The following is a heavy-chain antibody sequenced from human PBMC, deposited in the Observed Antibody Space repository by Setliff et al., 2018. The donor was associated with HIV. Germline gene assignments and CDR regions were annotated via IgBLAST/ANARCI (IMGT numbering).Heavy chain of an antibody. J-gene: IGHJ4*02. V-gene: IGHV3-21*04. CDR2: ISSSGKYI. D-gene: IGHD5-18*01. CDR1: GFTFSIYS. Sequence: KPGGSLRLSCTASGFTFSIYSMNWVRQAPGKGLEWVSSISSSGKYIYYADSVKGRFTIARDNSKNTLYLQRNSLRAEDTAVYYCAKDRRLPISLGLFDYWGQGTLVTVSS. CDR3: AKDRRLPISLGLFDY.